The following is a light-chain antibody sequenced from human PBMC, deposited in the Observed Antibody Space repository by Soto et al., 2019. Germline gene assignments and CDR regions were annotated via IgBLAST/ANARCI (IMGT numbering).Light chain of an antibody. Sequence: EIVLTQSPATLSVSPGNRATLSCRASQSVNSDLAWYQQKPGQAPRLLIYGASTRATGTPTRFSGSGSGTGFTLTISSLQSEDFAVYYCQQYGDSPVTFGQGTKVDIK. J-gene: IGKJ1*01. V-gene: IGKV3-15*01. CDR3: QQYGDSPVT. CDR2: GAS. CDR1: QSVNSD.